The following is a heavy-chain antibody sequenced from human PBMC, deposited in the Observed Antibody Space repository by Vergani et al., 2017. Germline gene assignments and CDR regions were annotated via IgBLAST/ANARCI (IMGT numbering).Heavy chain of an antibody. D-gene: IGHD6-19*01. CDR3: ARHGIAVAGIGRPEFDY. J-gene: IGHJ4*02. V-gene: IGHV4-39*01. Sequence: QLQLQESGPGLVKPSETLSLTCTVSGGSISSSSYYWGWIRQPPGKGLEWIGSIYYSGSTYYNPSLKSRVTISVDTSKNQFSLKLSSVTAADTAVYYCARHGIAVAGIGRPEFDYWGQGTLVTVSS. CDR2: IYYSGST. CDR1: GGSISSSSYY.